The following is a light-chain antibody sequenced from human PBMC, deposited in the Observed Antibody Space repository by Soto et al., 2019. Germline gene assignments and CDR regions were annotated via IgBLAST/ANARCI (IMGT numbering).Light chain of an antibody. CDR3: QQYNNWPPLT. J-gene: IGKJ4*01. CDR2: GAS. V-gene: IGKV3D-15*01. Sequence: EIVMTQSPATLSVSPGERATLSCRASQSVSNNLAWYQQKPGQAPRLLIYGASTRTTGIPARFSGSGSGTEFTLTISSLHSEDFAVYYCQQYNNWPPLTFGGGTKVEIK. CDR1: QSVSNN.